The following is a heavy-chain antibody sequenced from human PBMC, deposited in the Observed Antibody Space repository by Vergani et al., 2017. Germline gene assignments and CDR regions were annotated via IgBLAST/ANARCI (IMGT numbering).Heavy chain of an antibody. Sequence: QVQLVQSGAEVKKPGSSVKVSCKASGGTFSSYTISWVRQAPGQGLEWMGRIIPILGIANYAQKFQGRVTITADKSTSTAYMELSSLRSDDTAVYYCARDLVTDSGSNDWGQGTLVTVSS. D-gene: IGHD5-12*01. CDR2: IIPILGIA. V-gene: IGHV1-69*08. CDR1: GGTFSSYT. J-gene: IGHJ4*02. CDR3: ARDLVTDSGSND.